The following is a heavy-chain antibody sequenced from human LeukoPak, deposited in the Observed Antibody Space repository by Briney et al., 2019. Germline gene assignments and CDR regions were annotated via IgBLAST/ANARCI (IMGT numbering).Heavy chain of an antibody. CDR3: ARQVYNWNDGETGAFDI. CDR1: GCSFTSYW. CDR2: IDPSDSYT. Sequence: GESLQISFQGSGCSFTSYWISWVRQMPGKGLEWMGRIDPSDSYTNYSPSFQGHVTISADKSISTAYLQWSSLKASDTAMYYCARQVYNWNDGETGAFDIWGQGTMVTVSS. J-gene: IGHJ3*02. D-gene: IGHD1-1*01. V-gene: IGHV5-10-1*01.